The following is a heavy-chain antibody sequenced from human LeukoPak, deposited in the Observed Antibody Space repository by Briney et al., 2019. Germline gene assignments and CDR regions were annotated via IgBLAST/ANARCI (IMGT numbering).Heavy chain of an antibody. CDR2: ISGSGGST. V-gene: IGHV3-23*01. Sequence: GGSLRLSCAASGFTFSSYAMSWVRQAPGKGLEWVSAISGSGGSTYYADSVKGRFTISRDNSKNTLYLQMNSLRAEDTAVYYCAKKRGSHNSPSPYYFDYWGQGTLVTVSS. D-gene: IGHD1-26*01. J-gene: IGHJ4*02. CDR1: GFTFSSYA. CDR3: AKKRGSHNSPSPYYFDY.